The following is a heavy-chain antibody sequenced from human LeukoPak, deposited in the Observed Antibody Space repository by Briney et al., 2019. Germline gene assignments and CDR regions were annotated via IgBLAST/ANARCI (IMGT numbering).Heavy chain of an antibody. CDR2: IYHSGST. CDR1: GYSISSGYY. Sequence: PSETLSLTCTVSGYSISSGYYWGWIRQPPGKGLEWIGSIYHSGSTYYNPSLKSRVTISVDTSKNQFSLKLSSVTAADTAVYYCARVVSGFGTIRYDYWGQGTLVTVSS. CDR3: ARVVSGFGTIRYDY. D-gene: IGHD1-1*01. J-gene: IGHJ4*02. V-gene: IGHV4-38-2*02.